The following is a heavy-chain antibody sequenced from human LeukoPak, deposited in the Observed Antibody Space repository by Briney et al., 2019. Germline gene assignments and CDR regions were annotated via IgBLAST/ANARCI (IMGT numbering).Heavy chain of an antibody. V-gene: IGHV3-13*01. CDR3: ARDPSGQGMDV. CDR1: GFDFSSYD. J-gene: IGHJ6*02. CDR2: IGKAGDT. Sequence: GGSLRLSCAASGFDFSSYDMQWVRQVTGKGLERVAGIGKAGDTHYPGSVKGRFTISRENGKNSLYLQMNDLRVGDTAVYYCARDPSGQGMDVRGLGTTVTVSS.